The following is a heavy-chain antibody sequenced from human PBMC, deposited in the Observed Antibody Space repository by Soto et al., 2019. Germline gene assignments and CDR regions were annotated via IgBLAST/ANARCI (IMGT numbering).Heavy chain of an antibody. J-gene: IGHJ1*01. V-gene: IGHV3-23*01. CDR2: IIVSGGRT. Sequence: EVQLLESGGGLVQPGGSLRLSCVASGFTFSNYAMAWVRQAPGKGLEWVSCIIVSGGRTFYTDSVRGRFTISRDNSKNALYLQMNSLRAEDTAVYYCAKDLWTVATSDFQHWGQGTLVTVSS. CDR3: AKDLWTVATSDFQH. D-gene: IGHD4-4*01. CDR1: GFTFSNYA.